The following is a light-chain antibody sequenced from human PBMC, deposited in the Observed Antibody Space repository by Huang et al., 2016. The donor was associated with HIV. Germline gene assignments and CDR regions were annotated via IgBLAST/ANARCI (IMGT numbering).Light chain of an antibody. CDR3: MQALQTPRT. CDR2: LGS. Sequence: DIVMTQSPLSLPVTPGEPASISCRSSQSLLHSDGYNYLDWYLQRPGPSQQLLVYLGSNRASGVPDRFSGSGSGTDFTLKISRLEAEDVGVYYCMQALQTPRTFGGGTKVEIK. CDR1: QSLLHSDGYNY. J-gene: IGKJ4*01. V-gene: IGKV2-28*01.